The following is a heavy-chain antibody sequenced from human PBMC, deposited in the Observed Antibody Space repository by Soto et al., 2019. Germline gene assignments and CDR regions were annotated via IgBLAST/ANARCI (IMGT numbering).Heavy chain of an antibody. CDR2: ISADGGST. Sequence: PGGSLRLSCAASGFTFSIYGMSWVRQAPGKGLEWVSGISADGGSTYYADSVKGRFTISRDISKNTLYVQMNSLRAEDTAVYYCAKPGYARSWHRNFDYWGQGILVTVSS. V-gene: IGHV3-23*01. CDR1: GFTFSIYG. D-gene: IGHD2-2*01. J-gene: IGHJ4*02. CDR3: AKPGYARSWHRNFDY.